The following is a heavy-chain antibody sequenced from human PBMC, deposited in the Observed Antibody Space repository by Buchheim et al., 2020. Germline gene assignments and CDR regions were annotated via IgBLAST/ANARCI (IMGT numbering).Heavy chain of an antibody. CDR2: ICYDGSNK. D-gene: IGHD3-10*01. Sequence: QVQLVESGGGVVQPGRSLRLSCAASGFTFSSYGMHWVRQAPGKGLEWVAVICYDGSNKYYADSVKGRFTISRDNSKNTLYLQMNSLRAEDTAVYYCARFSLTAVRGASYYYYYGMDVWGQGTT. J-gene: IGHJ6*02. V-gene: IGHV3-33*01. CDR3: ARFSLTAVRGASYYYYYGMDV. CDR1: GFTFSSYG.